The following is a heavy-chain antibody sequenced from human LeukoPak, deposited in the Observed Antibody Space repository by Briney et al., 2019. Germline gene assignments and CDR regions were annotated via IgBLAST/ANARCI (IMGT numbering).Heavy chain of an antibody. D-gene: IGHD1-26*01. J-gene: IGHJ4*02. Sequence: PSETLSLTCAVYGGSFSGYYWSWIRQPPGKGLEWIGEINHSGSTNYKPSLKSRVTISVDTSKNQFSLKLSSVTAADTGVYYCARGPTGATRFDYWGQGILVTVSS. CDR1: GGSFSGYY. CDR3: ARGPTGATRFDY. V-gene: IGHV4-34*01. CDR2: INHSGST.